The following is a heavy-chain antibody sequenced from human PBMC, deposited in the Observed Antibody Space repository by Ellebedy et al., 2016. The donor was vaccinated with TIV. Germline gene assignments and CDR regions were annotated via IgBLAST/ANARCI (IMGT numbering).Heavy chain of an antibody. J-gene: IGHJ4*02. V-gene: IGHV4-59*01. CDR1: GGSISTYY. Sequence: MPSETLSLTCTVSGGSISTYYWSWIRQSPGKGLEWIGYIFHTGTTNYNPSLKSRVTMSVDTSKNQFSLKLNSVTAADTAVYYCARGSGKYSAHDYWGQGTLVTVSS. D-gene: IGHD1-26*01. CDR2: IFHTGTT. CDR3: ARGSGKYSAHDY.